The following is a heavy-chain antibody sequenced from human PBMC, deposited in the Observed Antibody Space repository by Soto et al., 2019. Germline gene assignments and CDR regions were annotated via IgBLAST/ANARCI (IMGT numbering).Heavy chain of an antibody. V-gene: IGHV5-51*01. CDR3: AKGGPLCGGEYNWFDP. Sequence: EVQLVQSGAEVKKPGESLKISCKGSGYSFSTFWIGCVRHMPGKGLEWRGIIYPGDSHTRYNPSFQGQVTISADKYISTAYLQWSSLKASETAMYYCAKGGPLCGGEYNWFDPWGQGTLVTVSS. CDR1: GYSFSTFW. J-gene: IGHJ5*02. D-gene: IGHD3-3*01. CDR2: IYPGDSHT.